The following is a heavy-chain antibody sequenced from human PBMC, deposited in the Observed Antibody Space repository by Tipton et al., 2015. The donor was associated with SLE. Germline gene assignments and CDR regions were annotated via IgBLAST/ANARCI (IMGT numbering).Heavy chain of an antibody. CDR2: ISYSGST. CDR1: GGSISNYY. J-gene: IGHJ4*02. D-gene: IGHD4-17*01. Sequence: LRLSCTVSGGSISNYYWTWIRQPPGKGLEWIGYISYSGSTYYNPSLKSRITISVDTSQNQFSLKLSPVTAADTAVYYCARDPMATTDYWGQGTLVTVSS. CDR3: ARDPMATTDY. V-gene: IGHV4-59*12.